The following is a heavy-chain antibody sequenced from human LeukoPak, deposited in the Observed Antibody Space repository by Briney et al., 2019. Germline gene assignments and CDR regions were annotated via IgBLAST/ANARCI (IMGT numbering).Heavy chain of an antibody. D-gene: IGHD3-16*01. Sequence: GGSLRLSCAASGFTVSAKYMSWVRQGPGKGLDWISSIYSDGGTNYADSVKGRFTISRDNSKNTLYLQMNSLRSEDTAVYYCARDGGFGGPGGDNWFDSWGQGALVTVSS. CDR1: GFTVSAKY. CDR3: ARDGGFGGPGGDNWFDS. CDR2: IYSDGGT. J-gene: IGHJ5*01. V-gene: IGHV3-66*02.